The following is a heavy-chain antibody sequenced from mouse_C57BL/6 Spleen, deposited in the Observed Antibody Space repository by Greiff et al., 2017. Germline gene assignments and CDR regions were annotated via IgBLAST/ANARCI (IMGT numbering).Heavy chain of an antibody. CDR2: IDPSDSYT. CDR1: GYTFTSYW. D-gene: IGHD1-1*01. J-gene: IGHJ2*01. V-gene: IGHV1-59*01. Sequence: QVQLQQPGAELVRPGTSVKLSCKASGYTFTSYWMHWVKQRPGQGLEWIGVIDPSDSYTNYNQKFKGKATLTVDTSSSTAYMQRSSLASEDSAVYYCAITTVVENWGQGTTLTVSS. CDR3: AITTVVEN.